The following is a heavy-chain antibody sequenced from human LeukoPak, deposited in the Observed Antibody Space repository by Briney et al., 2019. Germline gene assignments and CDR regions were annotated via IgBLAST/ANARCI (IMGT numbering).Heavy chain of an antibody. D-gene: IGHD3-3*01. CDR3: ARDLVGWSGYYFDY. J-gene: IGHJ4*02. V-gene: IGHV3-30*04. CDR2: ISNDGSSK. Sequence: GRSQRLSCAASGFIFSHYAMHWVRQAPGKGLEWVAVISNDGSSKYHADSVKGRFTISRDNAKNSLYLQMNSLRAEDTAVYYCARDLVGWSGYYFDYWGQGTLVTVSS. CDR1: GFIFSHYA.